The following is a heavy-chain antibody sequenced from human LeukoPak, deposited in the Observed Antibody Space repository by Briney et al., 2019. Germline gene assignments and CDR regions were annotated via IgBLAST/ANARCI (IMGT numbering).Heavy chain of an antibody. CDR3: ARDPYYYDSSGYDY. J-gene: IGHJ4*02. CDR2: ISGSGGST. D-gene: IGHD3-22*01. CDR1: GFTFSSYA. Sequence: GGSLRLSCAASGFTFSSYAMSWVRQAPGKGLEWVSAISGSGGSTYYADSVKGRFTISRDNSKNTLYLQMNSLRAEDTAVYYCARDPYYYDSSGYDYWGQGTLVTVSS. V-gene: IGHV3-23*01.